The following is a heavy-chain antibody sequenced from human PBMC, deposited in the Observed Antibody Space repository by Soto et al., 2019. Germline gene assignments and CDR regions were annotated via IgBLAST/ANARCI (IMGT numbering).Heavy chain of an antibody. V-gene: IGHV1-46*01. CDR3: ARAPYTSGLLVYLDY. CDR1: GYTFTYYH. CDR2: VNPYGGDT. Sequence: QVQLVQSGAEVKNPGASVKVSCKASGYTFTYYHVHWVRQAPGQGLEWMGIVNPYGGDTTYAQKFQGRVTMTRDTSTSTVNMELSSLRSEATALYYCARAPYTSGLLVYLDYWGQGALVTVSS. D-gene: IGHD5-18*01. J-gene: IGHJ4*02.